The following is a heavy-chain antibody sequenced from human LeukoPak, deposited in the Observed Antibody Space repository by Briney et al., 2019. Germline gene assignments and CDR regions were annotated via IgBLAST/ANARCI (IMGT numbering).Heavy chain of an antibody. J-gene: IGHJ4*02. CDR1: GFTFSSYG. V-gene: IGHV3-30*18. Sequence: GGSLRLSCAASGFTFSSYGMHWVRQAPGKGLEWVAVISYDGSNKYYADSVKGRFTISRDNSKNTLYLQMNSLRAEDTAVYYCAKDISSEDYFDYWGQGTLVTVSS. CDR2: ISYDGSNK. D-gene: IGHD2-2*01. CDR3: AKDISSEDYFDY.